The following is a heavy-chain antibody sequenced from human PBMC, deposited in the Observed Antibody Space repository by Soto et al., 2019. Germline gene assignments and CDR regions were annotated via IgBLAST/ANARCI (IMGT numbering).Heavy chain of an antibody. Sequence: SETLSLTCPVSGGSISSSSYYWGWIRQPPGKGLEWIGSIYYSGSTYYNPSLKSRVTISVDTSKNQFSLKLSSVTAAHTAVYYCARQEGSGTTVYDYGLEGWGQRGTVPV. CDR2: IYYSGST. V-gene: IGHV4-39*01. CDR1: GGSISSSSYY. D-gene: IGHD1-7*01. CDR3: ARQEGSGTTVYDYGLEG. J-gene: IGHJ6*02.